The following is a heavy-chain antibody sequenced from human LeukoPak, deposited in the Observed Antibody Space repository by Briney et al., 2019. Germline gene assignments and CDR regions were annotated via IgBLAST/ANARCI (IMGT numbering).Heavy chain of an antibody. V-gene: IGHV1-18*01. Sequence: ASVTVSCKASGYTFTSYGISWVRQAPGQGLEWMGWISAYNGNTNYAQKLQGRVTMTTDTSTSTAYMELRSLRSDDTAVYYCARSYYDFWSGHRLPLDYWGQGTLVTVSS. D-gene: IGHD3-3*01. CDR3: ARSYYDFWSGHRLPLDY. J-gene: IGHJ4*02. CDR1: GYTFTSYG. CDR2: ISAYNGNT.